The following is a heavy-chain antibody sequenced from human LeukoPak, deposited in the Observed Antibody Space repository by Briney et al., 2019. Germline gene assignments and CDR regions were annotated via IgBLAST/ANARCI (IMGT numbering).Heavy chain of an antibody. Sequence: PSETLSLTCTVSGGSISSSSYYWGWIRQPPGKGLEWIGSIYYSGSTYYNPSLKRRVTISVDTSKNQFSMKLSSVTAADTAVYYCAREIIQGVAARPFDYWGQGTLVTVSS. V-gene: IGHV4-39*07. CDR3: AREIIQGVAARPFDY. D-gene: IGHD6-6*01. CDR1: GGSISSSSYY. J-gene: IGHJ4*02. CDR2: IYYSGST.